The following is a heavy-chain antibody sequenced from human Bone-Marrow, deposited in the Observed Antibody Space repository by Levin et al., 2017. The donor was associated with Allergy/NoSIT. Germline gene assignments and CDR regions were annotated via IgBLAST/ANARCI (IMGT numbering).Heavy chain of an antibody. Sequence: GGSLRLSCKTSGYTFASYAISWVRQAPGQGLEWMGWISGYNGNTKYSQKFQGRVTMTTDTSTNTAYMELRSLRPDDTAVYYCARGYCTGGFCSLMGLDVWARGTTVTVSS. J-gene: IGHJ6*02. CDR3: ARGYCTGGFCSLMGLDV. CDR1: GYTFASYA. V-gene: IGHV1-18*01. CDR2: ISGYNGNT. D-gene: IGHD2-8*02.